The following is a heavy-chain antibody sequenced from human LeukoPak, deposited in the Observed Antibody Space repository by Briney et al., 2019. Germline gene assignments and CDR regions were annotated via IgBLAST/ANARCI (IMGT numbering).Heavy chain of an antibody. D-gene: IGHD3-10*01. Sequence: ASVKVSCKASGYTFTSYDINWVRQATGQGLEWMGWMNPNSGNTGYAQKFQGRVTITRNTSISTAYMELSSLRSEDTAVYYCARGGDFEHYYYYMDVWGKGTTATVSS. CDR1: GYTFTSYD. CDR3: ARGGDFEHYYYYMDV. V-gene: IGHV1-8*03. CDR2: MNPNSGNT. J-gene: IGHJ6*03.